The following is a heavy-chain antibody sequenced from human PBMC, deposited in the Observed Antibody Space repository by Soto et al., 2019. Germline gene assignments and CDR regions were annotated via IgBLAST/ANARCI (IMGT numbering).Heavy chain of an antibody. D-gene: IGHD3-22*01. CDR3: ARDHYYDSSGYYYSVYFDY. Sequence: EVQLVESGGGLVQPGGSLRLSCVASGFTFRTYDMHWVRQPTGEGLEWISTIDTAGHTYYLGSVKGRFTVSRENAENSLYLQMNSLRAEDTAVYYCARDHYYDSSGYYYSVYFDYWGQGTLVTVSS. CDR2: IDTAGHT. J-gene: IGHJ4*02. V-gene: IGHV3-13*01. CDR1: GFTFRTYD.